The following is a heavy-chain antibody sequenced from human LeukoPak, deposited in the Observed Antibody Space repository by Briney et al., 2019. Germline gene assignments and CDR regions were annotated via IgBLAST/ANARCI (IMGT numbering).Heavy chain of an antibody. CDR2: INPSGGST. CDR3: TRDPRGFRSGYYYYYMVV. V-gene: IGHV1-46*01. Sequence: ASVKVSCKASGYTFTSYYMHWVRQAAGQGLEWMGIINPSGGSTSYAHKFQGRVTMTRDTSTSTVYMELSSLRSEDTAVYYCTRDPRGFRSGYYYYYMVVWGKGTTVTISS. CDR1: GYTFTSYY. J-gene: IGHJ6*03. D-gene: IGHD1-26*01.